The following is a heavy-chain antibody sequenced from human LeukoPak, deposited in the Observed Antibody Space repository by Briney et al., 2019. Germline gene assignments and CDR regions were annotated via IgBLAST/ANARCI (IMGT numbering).Heavy chain of an antibody. V-gene: IGHV3-23*01. D-gene: IGHD2-15*01. J-gene: IGHJ5*02. CDR2: INKNGGET. CDR3: AKDHDHEDQWFDP. Sequence: GGSLRLSCAASGFTFSNYAMSWARQAPGKGLEWVSTINKNGGETYYADSVKGRFTISRDNSRNTLYLQMNSLRAEDTAVYYCAKDHDHEDQWFDPWGQGTLVTVSS. CDR1: GFTFSNYA.